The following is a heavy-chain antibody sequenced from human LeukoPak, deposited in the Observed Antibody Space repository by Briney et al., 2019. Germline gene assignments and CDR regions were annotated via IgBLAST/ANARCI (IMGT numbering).Heavy chain of an antibody. CDR1: GWSFSGYY. Sequence: ASETLSLTCVASGWSFSGYYWSWIRQPPGKGLEWIGEINHSGSTNYNPSLKSRVTISVDTSKNQFSLKLSSVTAADTAVYYCASTNIGYSSGWFYYYMDVWGKGTTVTVSS. D-gene: IGHD6-19*01. CDR3: ASTNIGYSSGWFYYYMDV. CDR2: INHSGST. J-gene: IGHJ6*03. V-gene: IGHV4-34*01.